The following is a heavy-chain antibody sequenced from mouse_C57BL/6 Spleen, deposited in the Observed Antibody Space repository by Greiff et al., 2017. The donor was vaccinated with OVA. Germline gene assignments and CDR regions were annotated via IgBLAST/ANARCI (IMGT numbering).Heavy chain of an antibody. CDR3: AKEAYYSNPFAY. J-gene: IGHJ3*01. D-gene: IGHD2-5*01. CDR2: IWGDGST. Sequence: EGGQGRGEDTQRRESRCNGAGFSLTIYCVSWVRQPPGTGLEWLGVIWGDGSTNYHSALISRLSISKDNSKSQVFLKLNSLQTDDTATYYCAKEAYYSNPFAYWGQGTLVTVSA. CDR1: GFSLTIYC. V-gene: IGHV2-3*01.